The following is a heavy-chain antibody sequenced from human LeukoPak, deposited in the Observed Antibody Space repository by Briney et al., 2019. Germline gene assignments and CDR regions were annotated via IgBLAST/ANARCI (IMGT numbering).Heavy chain of an antibody. V-gene: IGHV3-74*01. J-gene: IGHJ4*02. D-gene: IGHD6-13*01. CDR1: GFTFSSYW. Sequence: GGSLRLSCAASGFTFSSYWMHWVRQAPGKGLVWVSRINSDGSSTSYADSEKGRFTISRDNAKNTLYLQMNSLRAEDTAVYYCARGVYSSSWSVDYWGQGTLVTVSS. CDR3: ARGVYSSSWSVDY. CDR2: INSDGSST.